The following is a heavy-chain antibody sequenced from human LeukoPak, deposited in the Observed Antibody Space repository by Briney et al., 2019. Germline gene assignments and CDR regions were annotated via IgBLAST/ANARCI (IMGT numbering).Heavy chain of an antibody. Sequence: PGGSLRLSCAASGFTFSNYGMNWVRQAPGKGPEWVSSISSRSSDMYYADSVKGRFTISRDNAKNSLYLQMNSLRAEDTAVYYCARAVSVSSYYFDCWGQGTLVTVSS. D-gene: IGHD5/OR15-5a*01. CDR2: ISSRSSDM. CDR1: GFTFSNYG. V-gene: IGHV3-21*01. J-gene: IGHJ4*02. CDR3: ARAVSVSSYYFDC.